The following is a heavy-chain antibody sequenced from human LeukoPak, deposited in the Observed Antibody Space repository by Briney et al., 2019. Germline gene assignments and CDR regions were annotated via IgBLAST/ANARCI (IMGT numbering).Heavy chain of an antibody. D-gene: IGHD3-3*01. Sequence: ASVKVSCKASGYTFTSYYMHWVRQAPGQGLEWMGIINPSGGSTSYAQKFQGRVTMTRDTSTSTVYMELSSLRSEDTAVYYCARDPFLSYYDFWSGYPPFDYWGQGTLVTVSS. J-gene: IGHJ4*02. CDR1: GYTFTSYY. CDR3: ARDPFLSYYDFWSGYPPFDY. V-gene: IGHV1-46*01. CDR2: INPSGGST.